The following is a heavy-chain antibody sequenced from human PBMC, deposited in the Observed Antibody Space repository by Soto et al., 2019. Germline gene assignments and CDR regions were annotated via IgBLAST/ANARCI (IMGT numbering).Heavy chain of an antibody. V-gene: IGHV3-21*01. CDR3: ARAGEYSSSSFDY. D-gene: IGHD6-6*01. Sequence: GGSLRLSCAASGFTFSSYSMNWVRQAPGKGLEWVSSVSSSSYIYYADSVKGRFTISRDNAKNSLYLQMNSLRAEDTAVYYCARAGEYSSSSFDYWGQGTLVTVSS. CDR2: VSSSSYI. J-gene: IGHJ4*02. CDR1: GFTFSSYS.